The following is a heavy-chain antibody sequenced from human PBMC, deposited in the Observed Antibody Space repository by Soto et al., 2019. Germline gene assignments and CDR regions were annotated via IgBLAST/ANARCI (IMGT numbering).Heavy chain of an antibody. D-gene: IGHD4-17*01. CDR2: IIPSHATS. J-gene: IGHJ6*02. CDR3: AREGLVLVPTTVNSDYYYYAMDV. Sequence: SVKVSCKVSGYTLPKLSMNWVRQAPGKGLEWMGGIIPSHATSKYAQKFQGRVTITADESTSTVYMELSTLRPDDTAVYYCAREGLVLVPTTVNSDYYYYAMDVWGQGTTVTVSS. V-gene: IGHV1-69*13. CDR1: GYTLPKLS.